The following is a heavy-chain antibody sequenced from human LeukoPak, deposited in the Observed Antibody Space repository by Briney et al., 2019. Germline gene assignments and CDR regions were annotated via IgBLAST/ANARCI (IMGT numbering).Heavy chain of an antibody. Sequence: GGSLRLSCAASGFTFSSYGMHWVRQAPGKGLEWVSAISGSGGSTYYADSVKGRFTISRDNSKNTLYLQMNSLRAEDTAVYYCAKALYYYGSGSPVDYWGQGTLVTVSS. CDR2: ISGSGGST. J-gene: IGHJ4*02. D-gene: IGHD3-10*01. CDR1: GFTFSSYG. V-gene: IGHV3-23*01. CDR3: AKALYYYGSGSPVDY.